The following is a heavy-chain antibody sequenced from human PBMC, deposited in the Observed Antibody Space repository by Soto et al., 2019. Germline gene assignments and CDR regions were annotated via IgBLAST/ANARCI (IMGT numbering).Heavy chain of an antibody. D-gene: IGHD2-2*01. J-gene: IGHJ4*02. CDR3: AKEGGYCISPTCPRRVDS. CDR2: INQSGRT. V-gene: IGHV4-34*01. Sequence: PSETLSLTCAVYGGSFGAYYWSWVRQPPGKGLEWLGEINQSGRTNYNPSLKSRVAIFLDKSKNQFSLMLNSVTAEDTAIYYCAKEGGYCISPTCPRRVDSWGQGTLVTVSS. CDR1: GGSFGAYY.